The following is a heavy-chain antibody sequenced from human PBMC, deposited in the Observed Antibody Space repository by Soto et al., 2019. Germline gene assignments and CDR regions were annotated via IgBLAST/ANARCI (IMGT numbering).Heavy chain of an antibody. CDR1: GFTFSNYA. Sequence: GGSLRLSCSASGFTFSNYAMTWVRQAPGEGLEWVAVITNDGGDTLHADSVKGRFTIFRDNSKDTLYLQMISLRAEDTAMYYCAKSSGKSYPESRVFDFWGQGTRVTVSS. V-gene: IGHV3-23*01. D-gene: IGHD1-26*01. CDR2: ITNDGGDT. CDR3: AKSSGKSYPESRVFDF. J-gene: IGHJ4*02.